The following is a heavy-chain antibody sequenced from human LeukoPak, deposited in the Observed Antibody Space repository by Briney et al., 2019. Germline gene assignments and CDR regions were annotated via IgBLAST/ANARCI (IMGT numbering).Heavy chain of an antibody. D-gene: IGHD2-15*01. V-gene: IGHV6-1*01. CDR3: ARDLKGICSGGSCYEYYFDY. CDR2: TYYRSKWYN. Sequence: QTLSLTCAISGDSVSSNSAAWNWIRQSPSRGLEWLGRTYYRSKWYNDYAVSVKSRITINPDTSKNQFSLQLNSVTPEDTAVYYCARDLKGICSGGSCYEYYFDYWGQGTLVTVSS. J-gene: IGHJ4*02. CDR1: GDSVSSNSAA.